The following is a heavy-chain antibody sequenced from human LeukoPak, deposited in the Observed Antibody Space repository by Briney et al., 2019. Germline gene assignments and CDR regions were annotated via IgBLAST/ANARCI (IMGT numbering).Heavy chain of an antibody. CDR3: ARVGAYYYDSSGYSPFDY. CDR2: IYHSGST. J-gene: IGHJ4*02. V-gene: IGHV4-38-2*01. D-gene: IGHD3-22*01. Sequence: SETLSLTCAVPGYSISSGYYWGWIRQPPGKGLEWIGSIYHSGSTYYNPSLKSRVTISVDTSKNQFSLKLSFVTAADTAVYYCARVGAYYYDSSGYSPFDYWGQGTLVTVSS. CDR1: GYSISSGYY.